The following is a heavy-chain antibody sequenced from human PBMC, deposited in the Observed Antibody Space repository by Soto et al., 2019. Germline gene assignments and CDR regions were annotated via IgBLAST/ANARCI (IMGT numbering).Heavy chain of an antibody. J-gene: IGHJ4*02. CDR2: INPNSGGT. D-gene: IGHD2-8*01. CDR3: AARGYCTNGVCYPGSQSKKRSEYYFDY. V-gene: IGHV1-2*04. Sequence: ASVKVSCKASGYTFTGYYMHWVRQAPGQGLEWMGWINPNSGGTNYAQKFQGWVTMTRDTSISTAYMELSSLRSEDTAVYYCAARGYCTNGVCYPGSQSKKRSEYYFDYWGQGTLVTVSS. CDR1: GYTFTGYY.